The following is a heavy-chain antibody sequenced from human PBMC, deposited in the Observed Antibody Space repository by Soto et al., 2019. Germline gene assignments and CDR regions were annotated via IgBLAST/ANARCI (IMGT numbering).Heavy chain of an antibody. J-gene: IGHJ4*02. D-gene: IGHD6-13*01. Sequence: GGSLRLSCAASGFTFDDYAMHWVRQAPGKGLEWVSGISWNSGSIGYADSVKGRFTISRDNAKNSLYLQMNSLRAEDTALYYCAKSATWREQLSKFDYWGQGTLVTVSS. V-gene: IGHV3-9*01. CDR3: AKSATWREQLSKFDY. CDR2: ISWNSGSI. CDR1: GFTFDDYA.